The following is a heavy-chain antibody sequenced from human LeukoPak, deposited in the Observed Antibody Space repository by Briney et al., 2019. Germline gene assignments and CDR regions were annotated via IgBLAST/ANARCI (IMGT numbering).Heavy chain of an antibody. D-gene: IGHD4-23*01. CDR1: GFTFSSYA. CDR3: ARDPDYYGGNSGPPC. V-gene: IGHV3-66*01. CDR2: IYSGGST. J-gene: IGHJ4*02. Sequence: HPGGSLRLSCAASGFTFSSYAMSWVRQAPGKGLEWVSVIYSGGSTYYADSVKGRFIISRDNSKNTLYLQMNSLRAEDTAVYYCARDPDYYGGNSGPPCWGQGTLVTVSS.